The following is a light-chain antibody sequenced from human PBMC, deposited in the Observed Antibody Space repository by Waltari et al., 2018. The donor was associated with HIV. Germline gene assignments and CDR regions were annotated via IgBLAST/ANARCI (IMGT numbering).Light chain of an antibody. CDR3: QTWATGIVV. V-gene: IGLV4-69*01. Sequence: QLVVTQSPSASASLGASVKLTCTLSSGHSSYAIAWHQQRPQKGPRYLMKLNSDGSNIKGDGVPVCFSGSGSGAGRYLTSYSLQAEDEADYYCQTWATGIVVFGGGTKLTVL. CDR2: LNSDGSN. CDR1: SGHSSYA. J-gene: IGLJ2*01.